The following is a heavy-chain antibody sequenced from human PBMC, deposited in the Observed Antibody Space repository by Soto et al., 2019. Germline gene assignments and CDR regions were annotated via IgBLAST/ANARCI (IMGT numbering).Heavy chain of an antibody. J-gene: IGHJ4*02. CDR1: GYTFFHYG. Sequence: QVQLVQSGAEVKKHGASVKVSCKASGYTFFHYGITWVRQAPGQGLEWMGWISAYNGNRNYAGKFQGRATMTTETSTSTAYMELRSLRSDDTAVYYCARDGITLAGSFDYWGQGTLVTVSS. CDR2: ISAYNGNR. CDR3: ARDGITLAGSFDY. V-gene: IGHV1-18*01. D-gene: IGHD6-19*01.